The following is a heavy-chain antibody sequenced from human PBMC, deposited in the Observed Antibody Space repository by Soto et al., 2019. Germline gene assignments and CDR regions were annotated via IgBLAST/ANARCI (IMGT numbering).Heavy chain of an antibody. Sequence: QVLLQESGPGLVTPSETLSLTCTVCGASMSSYFWTWIRQPPGKGLQRVASIYYTGSTNYNPSLKTQVTTSVYTCESQFSLELSALTAANRDVFFCARSRVGNCNHKYCPYSVDVWGKGTTVTVSS. CDR1: GASMSSYF. D-gene: IGHD1-1*01. CDR3: ARSRVGNCNHKYCPYSVDV. CDR2: IYYTGST. V-gene: IGHV4-59*08. J-gene: IGHJ6*04.